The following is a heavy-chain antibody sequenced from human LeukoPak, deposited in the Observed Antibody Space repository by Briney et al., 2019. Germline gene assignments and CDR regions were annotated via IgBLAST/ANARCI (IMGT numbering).Heavy chain of an antibody. D-gene: IGHD3-10*01. CDR1: GFTFSSYA. CDR3: TRDSQGSGTYSTDH. J-gene: IGHJ4*02. V-gene: IGHV3-23*01. CDR2: IGGSGGST. Sequence: GGSLRLSCAASGFTFSSYAMSWVRQAPGKGLEWVSTIGGSGGSTYYADSVKGRFTISRDNAKNSLFLQMNGLRDEDTAVYYCTRDSQGSGTYSTDHWGQGTLVTVSS.